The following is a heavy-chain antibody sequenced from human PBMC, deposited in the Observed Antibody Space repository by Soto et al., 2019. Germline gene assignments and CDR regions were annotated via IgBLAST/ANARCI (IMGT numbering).Heavy chain of an antibody. J-gene: IGHJ6*02. CDR3: ARVKYGPPSYYRYGMDA. D-gene: IGHD4-17*01. V-gene: IGHV1-18*01. Sequence: QVQLVQSGAEVKKPGASVKVSCKASGYTFTSDGITWVRPAPGQRLAWMGWISAYNGNTNYAQKLQGRVTMTTDTSTSTAYMELRSLRSDDTAVYYCARVKYGPPSYYRYGMDAWGQGTTVTVSS. CDR1: GYTFTSDG. CDR2: ISAYNGNT.